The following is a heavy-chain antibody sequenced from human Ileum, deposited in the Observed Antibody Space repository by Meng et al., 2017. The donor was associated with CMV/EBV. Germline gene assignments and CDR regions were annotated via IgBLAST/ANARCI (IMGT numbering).Heavy chain of an antibody. J-gene: IGHJ4*02. CDR2: INHSGST. D-gene: IGHD4-17*01. CDR1: GGSFSGYY. Sequence: QVPSQHGAARLVTPWETLSLTWAFYGGSFSGYYWSWIRQFPGKGLEWMGEINHSGSTNYNPSLKSRVTISADTSKKWFSLKVSSVTAADTAVYYCAREAVGVENGDYADYWGQGILVTVSS. V-gene: IGHV4-34*01. CDR3: AREAVGVENGDYADY.